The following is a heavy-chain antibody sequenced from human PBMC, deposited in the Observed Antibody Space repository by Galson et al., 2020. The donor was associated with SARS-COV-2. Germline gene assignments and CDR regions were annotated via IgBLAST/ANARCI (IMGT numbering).Heavy chain of an antibody. CDR1: GFTFSNAW. Sequence: KTGGSLRLSCAASGFTFSNAWMSWVRQAPGKGLEWVGRIKSKTDGGTTDYAAPVKGRFTISRDDSKNTLYLQMNSLKTEDTAVYYCTTEGSWYSSGWFGDYWGQGTLVTVSS. J-gene: IGHJ4*02. CDR2: IKSKTDGGTT. D-gene: IGHD6-19*01. CDR3: TTEGSWYSSGWFGDY. V-gene: IGHV3-15*01.